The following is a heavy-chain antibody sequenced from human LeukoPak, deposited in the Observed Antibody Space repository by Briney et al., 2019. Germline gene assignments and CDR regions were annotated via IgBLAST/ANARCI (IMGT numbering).Heavy chain of an antibody. D-gene: IGHD3-16*01. Sequence: SETLSLTCTVSGGSISSYYWSWIRQPPGKGLEWIGYIYYSGSTNYNPSLKSRVTITVDTSKNQFSLKLSSVTAADTAVYYCARAIPPTYAFDIWGQGTMVTVSS. CDR2: IYYSGST. J-gene: IGHJ3*02. CDR3: ARAIPPTYAFDI. CDR1: GGSISSYY. V-gene: IGHV4-59*01.